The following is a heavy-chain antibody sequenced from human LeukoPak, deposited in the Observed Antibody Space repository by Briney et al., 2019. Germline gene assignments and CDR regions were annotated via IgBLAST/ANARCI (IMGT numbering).Heavy chain of an antibody. CDR1: GGSISSYY. J-gene: IGHJ4*02. CDR2: IYYSGST. Sequence: SETLSLTCTVSGGSISSYYWSWIRQPPGKGLEWIGYIYYSGSTNYNPSLKSRVTISVDTSKNQFSLKLSSLTAADTAVYYCARVGWWYYFDYWGQGTLVTVSS. D-gene: IGHD2-15*01. CDR3: ARVGWWYYFDY. V-gene: IGHV4-59*01.